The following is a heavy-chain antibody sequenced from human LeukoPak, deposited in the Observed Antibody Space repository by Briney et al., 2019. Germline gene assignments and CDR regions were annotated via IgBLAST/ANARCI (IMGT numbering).Heavy chain of an antibody. CDR3: ARDQRSLFDV. V-gene: IGHV4-39*07. CDR2: IYSGGNT. J-gene: IGHJ4*02. D-gene: IGHD1-26*01. Sequence: NASQTLSLTCTVSGGSINSDTYYWGWIRQPPGKGLEWIASIYSGGNTFHNPSLKSRVTISLDTSKKQFSLKVTSVTAADTAVYYCARDQRSLFDVWGQGSLVIVSS. CDR1: GGSINSDTYY.